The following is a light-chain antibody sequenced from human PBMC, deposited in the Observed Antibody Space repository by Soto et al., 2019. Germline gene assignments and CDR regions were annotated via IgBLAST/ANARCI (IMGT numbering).Light chain of an antibody. CDR3: LSYDSSLSGYV. Sequence: QSVLTQPPSVSGAPGQRVTISCTGSSSNIGAGYDVHWYQQLPGTAPTLLISGNNNRPSGVPDRLSGSKSGTSASLAITGLRAEDEADYFCLSYDSSLSGYVFGTGTKVTVL. V-gene: IGLV1-40*01. CDR1: SSNIGAGYD. J-gene: IGLJ1*01. CDR2: GNN.